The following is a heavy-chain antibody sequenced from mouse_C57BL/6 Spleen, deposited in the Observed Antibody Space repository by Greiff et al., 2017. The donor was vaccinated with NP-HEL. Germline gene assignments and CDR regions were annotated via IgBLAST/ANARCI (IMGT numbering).Heavy chain of an antibody. CDR1: GFSFNTYA. CDR3: VRPLGSNYGFAY. D-gene: IGHD2-5*01. J-gene: IGHJ3*01. V-gene: IGHV10-1*01. CDR2: IRSKSNNYAT. Sequence: EVMLVESGGGLVQPKGSLKLSCAASGFSFNTYAMNWVRQAPGKGLEWVARIRSKSNNYATYYADSVKDRFTISRDDSESMLYLQMNNLKTEDTAMYYCVRPLGSNYGFAYWGQGTLVTVSA.